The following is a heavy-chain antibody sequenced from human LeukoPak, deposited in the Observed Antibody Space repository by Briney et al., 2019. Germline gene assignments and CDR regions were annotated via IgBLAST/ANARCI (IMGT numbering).Heavy chain of an antibody. CDR1: GGSMSNYY. Sequence: PETLSLTCTVSGGSMSNYYWSWIRQPPGKGLQWIGCISDSGNTNYNPSLRSRVTISVYTSQNQFSLRLSSVTAADTAVYYCARVYEGMAAAGTFDYWGQGTLVTVSS. CDR3: ARVYEGMAAAGTFDY. V-gene: IGHV4-59*01. CDR2: ISDSGNT. J-gene: IGHJ4*02. D-gene: IGHD6-13*01.